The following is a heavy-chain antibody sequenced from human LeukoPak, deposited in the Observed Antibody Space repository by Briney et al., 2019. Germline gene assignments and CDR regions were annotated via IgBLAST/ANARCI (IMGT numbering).Heavy chain of an antibody. D-gene: IGHD6-13*01. CDR2: ISWNSGSI. V-gene: IGHV3-9*03. J-gene: IGHJ4*02. CDR3: AKGAAAGLNYYFDY. CDR1: GFTFDDYA. Sequence: GGSLRLSCAASGFTFDDYAMHWVRQAPGKGLDSVSGISWNSGSIGYADSVKGRFTISRDNAKNSLYLQMNSLRAEDMALYYCAKGAAAGLNYYFDYWGQGTLVTVSS.